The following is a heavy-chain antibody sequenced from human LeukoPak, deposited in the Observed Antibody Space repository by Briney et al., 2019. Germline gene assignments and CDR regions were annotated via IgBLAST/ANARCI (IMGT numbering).Heavy chain of an antibody. CDR3: AREKESVAGRELDY. V-gene: IGHV1-2*06. CDR2: INPNSGST. J-gene: IGHJ4*02. CDR1: GYTFTGYY. Sequence: GASVKVSCKASGYTFTGYYIHWVRQAPGQGLQWMGRINPNSGSTNYAQNFQGRVTMTRDTSISTAYMELSSLRSDDTAVYYCAREKESVAGRELDYWGQGTLVTVSS. D-gene: IGHD6-19*01.